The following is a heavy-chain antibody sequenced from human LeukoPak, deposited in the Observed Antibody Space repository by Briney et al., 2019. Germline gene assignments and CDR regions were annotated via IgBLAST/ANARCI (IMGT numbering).Heavy chain of an antibody. CDR3: ARALTRLGDY. Sequence: GGSLRLSCAASGFTFSSYEMNWVRQAPGKGLEWVSYISSSGSTIYYADSVKGRFTISRDNAKNSLYLQMNSLRAEDTAVYYCARALTRLGDYWGQGTLVTVSS. D-gene: IGHD3-10*01. J-gene: IGHJ4*02. CDR1: GFTFSSYE. V-gene: IGHV3-48*03. CDR2: ISSSGSTI.